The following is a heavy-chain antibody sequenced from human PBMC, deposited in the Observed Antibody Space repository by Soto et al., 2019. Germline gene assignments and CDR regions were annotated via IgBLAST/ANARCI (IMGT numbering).Heavy chain of an antibody. D-gene: IGHD3-10*01. CDR2: IIPILGIA. Sequence: QVQLVQSGAEVKKPGSSVKVSCKASGGTFSSYTISWVRQSPGQGLEWLGRIIPILGIANYAQKFQGRVMITADKYTRTASTELSCLRFDETAVSYWARGPPGLLGSGSEGYWCQGTLVTVSS. J-gene: IGHJ4*02. CDR1: GGTFSSYT. V-gene: IGHV1-69*02. CDR3: ARGPPGLLGSGSEGY.